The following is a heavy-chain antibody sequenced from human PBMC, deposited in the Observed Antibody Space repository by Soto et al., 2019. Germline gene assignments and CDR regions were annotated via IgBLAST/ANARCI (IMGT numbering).Heavy chain of an antibody. CDR3: ARDRGAYGMDV. V-gene: IGHV1-18*01. Sequence: QVHLVQSGAEVKKPGASVKVSCKGSGYTFTSYGISWVRQAPGQGLEWMGWISAYNGNTNYAQKLQGRVTMTTDTSTSTAYMELRSLTSDDTAMYYCARDRGAYGMDVWGQGTTVTVSS. CDR1: GYTFTSYG. CDR2: ISAYNGNT. J-gene: IGHJ6*02.